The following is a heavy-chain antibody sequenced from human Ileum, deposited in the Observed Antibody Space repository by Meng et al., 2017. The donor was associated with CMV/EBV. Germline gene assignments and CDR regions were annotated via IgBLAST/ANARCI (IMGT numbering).Heavy chain of an antibody. Sequence: QGHGKGWGAVRGKPSEPRSLTVSVSGASIRSYCWSWIRQPAGKGLEWIGRFTARGNTNYNPSLKSRVTMSLDTSLNQFSLRLNSVTAADTAVYYCARDVIRDDTGSWFDPWGQGTLVTVSS. D-gene: IGHD3-9*01. CDR3: ARDVIRDDTGSWFDP. CDR1: GASIRSYC. J-gene: IGHJ5*02. CDR2: FTARGNT. V-gene: IGHV4-4*07.